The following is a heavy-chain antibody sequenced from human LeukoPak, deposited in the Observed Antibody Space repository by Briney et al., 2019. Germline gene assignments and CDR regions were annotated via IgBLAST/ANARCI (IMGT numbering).Heavy chain of an antibody. Sequence: ASVKVSFKASGYTFTSYDINWVRQATGQGLEWMGWMNPNSGNTGYAQKFQGRVTMTRNTSISTACMELSSLRSEDTAVYYCARHTIYDSSGLYNWFDPWGQGTLVTVSS. D-gene: IGHD3-22*01. CDR2: MNPNSGNT. J-gene: IGHJ5*02. CDR1: GYTFTSYD. V-gene: IGHV1-8*01. CDR3: ARHTIYDSSGLYNWFDP.